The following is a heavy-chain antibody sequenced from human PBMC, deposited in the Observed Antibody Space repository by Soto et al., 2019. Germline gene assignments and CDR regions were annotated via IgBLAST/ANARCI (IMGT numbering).Heavy chain of an antibody. CDR1: GFTFSSYG. CDR2: ISYDGTNK. CDR3: AKEVYCSGGSCYSKDYYYYYGMDV. D-gene: IGHD2-15*01. V-gene: IGHV3-30*18. Sequence: QVQLVESGGGVVQPGRSLRLSCAASGFTFSSYGMHWVRQAPGKGLEWVAVISYDGTNKYYADSVKGRFTISRDNSKKKXYXXXNXXRAEDTAVYYCAKEVYCSGGSCYSKDYYYYYGMDVWGQGTTVTVSS. J-gene: IGHJ6*02.